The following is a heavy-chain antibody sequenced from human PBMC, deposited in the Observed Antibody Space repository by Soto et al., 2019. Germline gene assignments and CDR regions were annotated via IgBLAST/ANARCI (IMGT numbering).Heavy chain of an antibody. CDR1: GFTFSSYG. Sequence: PGGSLRLSCAASGFTFSSYGIHWVRQAPGKGLEWVAVISYDGSNKYYADSVKGRFTISRDNSKNTLYLQMNSLRAEDTAVYYCALTHYDFWNGYYFTLSPYYYGMDVWGQGTTVTVSS. D-gene: IGHD3-3*01. CDR3: ALTHYDFWNGYYFTLSPYYYGMDV. J-gene: IGHJ6*02. V-gene: IGHV3-30*03. CDR2: ISYDGSNK.